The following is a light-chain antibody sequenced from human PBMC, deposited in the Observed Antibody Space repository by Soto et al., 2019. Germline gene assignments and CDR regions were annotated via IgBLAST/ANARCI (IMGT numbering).Light chain of an antibody. J-gene: IGKJ4*01. CDR3: QQYNTWPLT. CDR1: QSLSNH. CDR2: FTS. Sequence: EIVMTQSPATLSVSTGERTTLSCRASQSLSNHLAWYQQKPGQAPRLLIYFTSTRATGIPARFSGSGSGTDFTLTISSLQSEDFAVYYCQQYNTWPLTFGGGTKVETK. V-gene: IGKV3-15*01.